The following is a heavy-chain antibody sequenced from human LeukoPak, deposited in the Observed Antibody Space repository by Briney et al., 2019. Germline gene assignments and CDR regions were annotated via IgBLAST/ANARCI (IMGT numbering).Heavy chain of an antibody. J-gene: IGHJ4*02. CDR3: ARPPGNWKEPFDY. CDR1: GYSFTTYW. D-gene: IGHD1-20*01. Sequence: GESLKISCQGSGYSFTTYWIGWVRQIPGKGLEWMGIIYPGDSDARYSPSFQGQVTISADKSISTAYLQWSSLKASDTAMYYCARPPGNWKEPFDYWGQGTLVTVSS. V-gene: IGHV5-51*01. CDR2: IYPGDSDA.